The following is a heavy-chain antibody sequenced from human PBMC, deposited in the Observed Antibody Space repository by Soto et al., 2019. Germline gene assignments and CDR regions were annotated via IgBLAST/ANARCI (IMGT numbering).Heavy chain of an antibody. V-gene: IGHV3-23*01. CDR2: ISGSGDST. D-gene: IGHD3-3*02. CDR1: GFTFNNYA. J-gene: IGHJ4*02. CDR3: AKDRGGRTFLEWLLVAFDY. Sequence: EVQLLESGGGLVQPGGSLRLSCAASGFTFNNYAMSWVRQAPGKGLEWVSSISGSGDSTYYADSVKGRFTISRDNSKNTLFLLMNSLRDEDTAVYYRAKDRGGRTFLEWLLVAFDYWGQGTLVTVSS.